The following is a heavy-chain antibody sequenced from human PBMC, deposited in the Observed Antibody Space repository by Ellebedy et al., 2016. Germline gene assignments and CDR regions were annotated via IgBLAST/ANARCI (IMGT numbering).Heavy chain of an antibody. J-gene: IGHJ4*02. CDR3: ARDNYYDSSGYSGLDY. D-gene: IGHD3-22*01. CDR2: IYTSGST. Sequence: SETLSLXCTVSGGSISSGSYYWSWIRQPAGKGLEWIGRIYTSGSTNYNPSLKSRVTMSVDTSKNQFSLKLSSVTAADTAVYYCARDNYYDSSGYSGLDYWGQGTLVTVSS. CDR1: GGSISSGSYY. V-gene: IGHV4-61*02.